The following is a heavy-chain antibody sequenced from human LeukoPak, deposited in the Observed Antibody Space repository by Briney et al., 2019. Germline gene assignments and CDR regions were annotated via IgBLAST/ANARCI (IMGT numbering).Heavy chain of an antibody. Sequence: GASVKVSCKASGYTFTSYGISWVRQAPGQGLEWMGWISDYNGNTNYAQKLQGRVTMTTDTSTSTAYMELRSLRSDDTAVYYCARDYRGGDYYDSSGYYCDYWGQGTLVTVSS. V-gene: IGHV1-18*01. D-gene: IGHD3-22*01. CDR1: GYTFTSYG. CDR3: ARDYRGGDYYDSSGYYCDY. CDR2: ISDYNGNT. J-gene: IGHJ4*02.